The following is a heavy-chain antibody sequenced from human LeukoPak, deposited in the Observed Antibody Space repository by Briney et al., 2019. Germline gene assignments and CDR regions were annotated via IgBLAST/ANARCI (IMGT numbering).Heavy chain of an antibody. CDR1: RGTFSGYA. V-gene: IGHV1-69*04. J-gene: IGHJ4*02. CDR3: ARDESDILTGYYCD. D-gene: IGHD3-9*01. CDR2: IIPILGIA. Sequence: ASVKVSCKASRGTFSGYAISWVRQATGQGLEWLGRIIPILGIANYAQKFQGRVTITADKSTSTAYMEQSSLRSEDTAVYYCARDESDILTGYYCDWGQGTLVTVSS.